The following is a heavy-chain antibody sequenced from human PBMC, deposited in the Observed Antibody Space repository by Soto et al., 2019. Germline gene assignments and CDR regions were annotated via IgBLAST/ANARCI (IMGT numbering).Heavy chain of an antibody. Sequence: GGSLRLSCAASGFTFSSFEMNWVRQAPDKGLEWASYLSSSGSTKYYADSVKGRFAISRDNAKNSLWLQMTSLRAEDTAVYYCARDGGCDGVDCNNLFDPWGQGTLVTVSS. CDR2: LSSSGSTK. CDR3: ARDGGCDGVDCNNLFDP. J-gene: IGHJ5*02. D-gene: IGHD2-21*01. CDR1: GFTFSSFE. V-gene: IGHV3-48*03.